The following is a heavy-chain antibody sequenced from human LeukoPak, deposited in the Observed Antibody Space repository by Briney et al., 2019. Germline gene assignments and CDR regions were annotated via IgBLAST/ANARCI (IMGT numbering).Heavy chain of an antibody. Sequence: PGGSLRLSCAASGFTFSSYAMHWVRQAPGKGLEWVAVISYDGSNKYYADSVKGRFTISRDNSNNTLFLQMNSLRAEDTAVYYCATTLDPYGSGSYYNVFEFWGHGTLVTVSS. V-gene: IGHV3-30*04. CDR3: ATTLDPYGSGSYYNVFEF. J-gene: IGHJ5*01. CDR2: ISYDGSNK. D-gene: IGHD3-10*01. CDR1: GFTFSSYA.